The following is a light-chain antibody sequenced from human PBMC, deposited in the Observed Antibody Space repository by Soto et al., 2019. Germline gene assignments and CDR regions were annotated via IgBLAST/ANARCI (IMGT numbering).Light chain of an antibody. CDR2: GAS. CDR3: HHYDNWPLL. Sequence: EIVMTQSPTTLSVSPGERATLSCRASQSVRDNLAWYQQKPGQAPRLLIYGASTRATGIPARFSGSGSGTEFTLTISSLQSEDFAVYYCHHYDNWPLLFGPGTKVDIK. CDR1: QSVRDN. V-gene: IGKV3-15*01. J-gene: IGKJ3*01.